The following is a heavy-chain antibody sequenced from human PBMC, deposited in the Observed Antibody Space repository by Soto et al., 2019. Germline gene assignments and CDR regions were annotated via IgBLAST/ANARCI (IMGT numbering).Heavy chain of an antibody. D-gene: IGHD6-13*01. CDR3: ARAYSSPYYFYSGMDV. Sequence: GGSLRLSCAASGFTFSSYAMHWVRQAPGKGLEWVAVISYDGSNKYYADSVKGRFTISRDNSKNTLYLQMNSLRAEDTAVYYCARAYSSPYYFYSGMDVWGQGTTVTVSS. CDR1: GFTFSSYA. V-gene: IGHV3-30-3*01. J-gene: IGHJ6*02. CDR2: ISYDGSNK.